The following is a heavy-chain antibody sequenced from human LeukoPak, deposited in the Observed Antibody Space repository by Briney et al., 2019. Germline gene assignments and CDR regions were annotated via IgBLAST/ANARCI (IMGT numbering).Heavy chain of an antibody. Sequence: PGGFLRLSCAVSGFIFSNYPMHWVRQAPGKGLEWVAAISYDGSNKYYADSVKGRFTISRDNSKNTLYVQINSLRAEDTAVYYCSRQQIYGIVRDTPFDIWGQGTKATIS. CDR3: SRQQIYGIVRDTPFDI. D-gene: IGHD2-21*01. J-gene: IGHJ3*02. CDR1: GFIFSNYP. V-gene: IGHV3-30-3*01. CDR2: ISYDGSNK.